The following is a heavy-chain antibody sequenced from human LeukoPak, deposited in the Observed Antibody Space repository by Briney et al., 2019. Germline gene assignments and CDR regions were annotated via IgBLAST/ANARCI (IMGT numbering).Heavy chain of an antibody. CDR1: GFTFSYHW. J-gene: IGHJ4*02. CDR2: IKEDGSVK. V-gene: IGHV3-7*01. Sequence: GGSLRLSCAASGFTFSYHWMTWVRQAPGKGLEWVANIKEDGSVKYYVDSVRGRFTISRDNAKNTVYLQMSSLRAEDTAVYYCARICSTTDCLISAWGQGTLVTVSS. CDR3: ARICSTTDCLISA. D-gene: IGHD2-2*01.